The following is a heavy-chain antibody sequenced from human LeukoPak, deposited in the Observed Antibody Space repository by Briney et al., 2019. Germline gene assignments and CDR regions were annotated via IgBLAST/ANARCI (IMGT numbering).Heavy chain of an antibody. CDR3: ARDFFHGHCAGLSCFLLDY. D-gene: IGHD2-15*01. CDR1: GYTFTRYG. Sequence: ASVKVSCKASGYTFTRYGISWVRQAPGQGLEWMGWISANNGDTNSAQKFQDRVTMTTDTSTSTAYMELRSLRSDDTAVYYCARDFFHGHCAGLSCFLLDYWGQGPLVTVSS. CDR2: ISANNGDT. J-gene: IGHJ4*02. V-gene: IGHV1-18*01.